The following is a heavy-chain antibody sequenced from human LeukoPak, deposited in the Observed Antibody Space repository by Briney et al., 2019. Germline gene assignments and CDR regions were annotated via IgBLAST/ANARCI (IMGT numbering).Heavy chain of an antibody. CDR3: ARHVSAGSGSYFKGYYYYYYMDV. J-gene: IGHJ6*03. CDR1: GGSISSYY. Sequence: SETLSLTCTVSGGSISSYYWSWIRQPPGKGLEWIGYIYSSGSTNYKPSLKSRVTISVDTSKNQFSLKLSSVTAADTAVYYCARHVSAGSGSYFKGYYYYYYMDVWGKGTTVTVSS. V-gene: IGHV4-4*09. D-gene: IGHD3-10*01. CDR2: IYSSGST.